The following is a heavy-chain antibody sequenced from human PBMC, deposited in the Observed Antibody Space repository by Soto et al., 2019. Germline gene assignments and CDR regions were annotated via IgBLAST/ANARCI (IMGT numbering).Heavy chain of an antibody. Sequence: SETLSLTCAVSGGSVSAAGYSWSWIRQPPGGGLEWIGYIYHSGTTLYNPSLKTRLTISLDRSNNWFSLTLTSMTAADTAVYYCARAQFYSGSENYYNLMFDPWGQGTQVTVSS. J-gene: IGHJ5*02. CDR3: ARAQFYSGSENYYNLMFDP. D-gene: IGHD3-10*01. CDR2: IYHSGTT. V-gene: IGHV4-30-2*01. CDR1: GGSVSAAGYS.